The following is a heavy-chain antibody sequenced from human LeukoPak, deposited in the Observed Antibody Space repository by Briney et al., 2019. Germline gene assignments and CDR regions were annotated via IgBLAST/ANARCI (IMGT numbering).Heavy chain of an antibody. V-gene: IGHV3-30*02. Sequence: GGSLRLSCAASGFTFSSYGMHWVRQAPGKGLEWVALIRYDGSNKYYADSVKGRFTISRDNSKNTLYLQMNSLRAEDTAVYYCATNPTYYDFWSGPPGYWGQGTLVTVSS. J-gene: IGHJ4*02. CDR1: GFTFSSYG. CDR3: ATNPTYYDFWSGPPGY. CDR2: IRYDGSNK. D-gene: IGHD3-3*01.